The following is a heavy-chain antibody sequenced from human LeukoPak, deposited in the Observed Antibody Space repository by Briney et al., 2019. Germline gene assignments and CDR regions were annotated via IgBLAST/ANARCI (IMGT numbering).Heavy chain of an antibody. CDR3: TTIGYYYDSSGYYY. CDR1: GFTFSNAW. Sequence: RGSLRLSCAASGFTFSNAWMSWVRQAPGKGLEWVGRIKSKTDGGTTDYAAPVKGRFTISRDDSKNTLYLQMNSLKTEDTAVYYCTTIGYYYDSSGYYYWGQGTLVTVSS. D-gene: IGHD3-22*01. V-gene: IGHV3-15*01. J-gene: IGHJ4*02. CDR2: IKSKTDGGTT.